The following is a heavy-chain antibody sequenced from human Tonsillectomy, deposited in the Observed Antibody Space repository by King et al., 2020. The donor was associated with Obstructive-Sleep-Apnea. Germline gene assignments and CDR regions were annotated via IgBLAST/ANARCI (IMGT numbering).Heavy chain of an antibody. CDR2: ISSSSSTI. CDR1: GFTFSSYS. J-gene: IGHJ3*02. V-gene: IGHV3-48*04. D-gene: IGHD2-15*01. CDR3: ASAEVGYCSGGSCFDAFDI. Sequence: VQLVESGGGLVQPWGSLRLSCAASGFTFSSYSMNWVRQAPGKGLEWVSYISSSSSTIYYADSVKGRFTISRDNAKNSLYLQMNSLRAEDTAVYYCASAEVGYCSGGSCFDAFDIWGQGTMVTVSS.